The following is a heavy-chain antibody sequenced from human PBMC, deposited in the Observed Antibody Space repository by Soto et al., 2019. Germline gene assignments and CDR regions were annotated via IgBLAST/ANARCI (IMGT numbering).Heavy chain of an antibody. V-gene: IGHV3-48*02. J-gene: IGHJ6*02. Sequence: PEGSLRLPCAASGFTFSSYSMNWVRQAPGKGLAWVSYISSSSSTIYYADSAKGRFTISRDNAKNSLYLQMNSLRDEDTAVYYCARERYRGSYPTCYYCYCIDVWGQGTTVTVSS. CDR1: GFTFSSYS. CDR2: ISSSSSTI. CDR3: ARERYRGSYPTCYYCYCIDV. D-gene: IGHD1-26*01.